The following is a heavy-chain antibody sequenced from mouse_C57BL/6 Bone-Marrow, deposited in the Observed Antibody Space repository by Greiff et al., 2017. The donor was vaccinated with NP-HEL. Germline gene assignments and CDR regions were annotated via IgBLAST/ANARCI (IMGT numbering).Heavy chain of an antibody. CDR3: ARYDYGSYFDY. CDR1: GYTFTSYW. D-gene: IGHD1-2*01. V-gene: IGHV1-52*01. J-gene: IGHJ2*01. Sequence: QVQLKQPGAELVRPGSSVKLSCKASGYTFTSYWMHWVKQRPIQGLEWIGNIDPSDSETHYNQKFKDKATLTVDKSSSTAYMQLSSLTSEDSAVYYCARYDYGSYFDYWGQGTTLTVSS. CDR2: IDPSDSET.